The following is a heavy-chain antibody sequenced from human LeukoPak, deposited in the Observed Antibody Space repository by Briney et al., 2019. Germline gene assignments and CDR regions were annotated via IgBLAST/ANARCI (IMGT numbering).Heavy chain of an antibody. CDR3: AKDPLSSSSFDY. J-gene: IGHJ4*02. CDR2: ISRSSSTT. V-gene: IGHV3-48*01. Sequence: PGGSLRLSCAASGFTFSSYSMNWVRQAPGKGLEWVSYISRSSSTTYYADSAKGRFTISRDNARNSLYLQMNSLRAEDTAVYYCAKDPLSSSSFDYWGQGTLVTVSS. CDR1: GFTFSSYS.